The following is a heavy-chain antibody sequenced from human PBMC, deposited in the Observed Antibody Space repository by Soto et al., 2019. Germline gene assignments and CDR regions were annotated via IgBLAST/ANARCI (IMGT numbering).Heavy chain of an antibody. J-gene: IGHJ4*02. CDR2: ISSSGSTI. V-gene: IGHV3-11*01. D-gene: IGHD2-15*01. CDR1: GFTFSDYY. Sequence: GGSLRLSCAASGFTFSDYYMSWIRQAPGKGLEWVSYISSSGSTIYYADSVKGRFTISRDNAKNSLYLQMNSLRAEDTAVYYCARDRTWDIPGELGDWGQGTLVTVAS. CDR3: ARDRTWDIPGELGD.